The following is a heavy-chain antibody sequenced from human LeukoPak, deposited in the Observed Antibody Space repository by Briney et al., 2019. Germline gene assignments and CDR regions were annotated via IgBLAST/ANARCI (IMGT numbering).Heavy chain of an antibody. V-gene: IGHV5-51*01. CDR2: IYPGDSDT. Sequence: GESLQISCKGSGFIFTSFWIGWVRQLPGKDLEWMGIIYPGDSDTRYSPSFQGQVTISADRSTSTAYLQWSRLKASDTAIYYCARSAADRSTSLYFQHWGQGTLVTVSS. J-gene: IGHJ1*01. CDR1: GFIFTSFW. CDR3: ARSAADRSTSLYFQH. D-gene: IGHD2/OR15-2a*01.